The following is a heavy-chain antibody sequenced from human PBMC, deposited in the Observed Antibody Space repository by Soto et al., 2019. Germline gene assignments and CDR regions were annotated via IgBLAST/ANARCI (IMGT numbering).Heavy chain of an antibody. CDR2: IIPIFGTA. CDR3: ARGSTVTTPLPFDC. CDR1: GGTFSSYA. D-gene: IGHD4-17*01. Sequence: SVKVSCKASGGTFSSYAISWVRQAPGQGREWMGGIIPIFGTANYAQKFQGRVTITADKSTSTAYMELSSLRSEDTAVYYCARGSTVTTPLPFDCWGQGILVIVSS. J-gene: IGHJ4*02. V-gene: IGHV1-69*06.